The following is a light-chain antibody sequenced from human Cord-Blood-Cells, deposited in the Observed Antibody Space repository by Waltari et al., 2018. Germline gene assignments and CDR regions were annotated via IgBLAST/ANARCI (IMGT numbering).Light chain of an antibody. CDR3: QQSYSTPYT. Sequence: DIQMIQSPSSLSASVGDRVTTPCRASQSISSYLNWSQQKPGKAPKLLIYAASSLQSGVPSRFSGSGSGTDFTLTISSLQPEDFATYYCQQSYSTPYTFGQGTKLEIK. J-gene: IGKJ2*01. CDR2: AAS. V-gene: IGKV1-39*01. CDR1: QSISSY.